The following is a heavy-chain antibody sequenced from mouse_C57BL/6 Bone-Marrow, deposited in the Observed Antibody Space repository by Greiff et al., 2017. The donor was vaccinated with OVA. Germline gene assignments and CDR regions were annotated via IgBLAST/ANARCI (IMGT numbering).Heavy chain of an antibody. V-gene: IGHV1-55*01. Sequence: QVQLQHPGAELVKPGASVKMSCKASGYTFTSYWITWVKQRPGQGLEWIGDIYPGSGSTNYNEKFKSKATLTVDTSSSTAYMQLSSLTSEDSAVYYCARNGGSRWYFDVWGTGTTVTVSS. CDR2: IYPGSGST. CDR1: GYTFTSYW. J-gene: IGHJ1*03. D-gene: IGHD1-1*01. CDR3: ARNGGSRWYFDV.